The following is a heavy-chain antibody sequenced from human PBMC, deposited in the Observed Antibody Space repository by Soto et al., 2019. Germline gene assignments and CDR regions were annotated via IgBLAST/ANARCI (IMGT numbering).Heavy chain of an antibody. V-gene: IGHV4-59*01. J-gene: IGHJ6*02. Sequence: SETLSLTCTVSGGSISSYHWSWIRQPPGKGLEWIGFISFTGSTNSNPSLKSRVTFSVDASKNHFSLKLTSVTAADTALYFCARLQFYDFWSGSDPLDVWGQGATVTVSS. CDR3: ARLQFYDFWSGSDPLDV. CDR2: ISFTGST. CDR1: GGSISSYH. D-gene: IGHD3-3*01.